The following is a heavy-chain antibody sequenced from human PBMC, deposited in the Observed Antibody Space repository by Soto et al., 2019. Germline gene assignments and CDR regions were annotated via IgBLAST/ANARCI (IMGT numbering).Heavy chain of an antibody. V-gene: IGHV1-2*02. J-gene: IGHJ4*02. CDR2: INTLSGDT. CDR1: GYNFSGYY. Sequence: QVQLVQSGAEVKKPGASVKVSCKASGYNFSGYYMHWVRQAPGQGLEWMGWINTLSGDTSFPQKFQGRLAMTRDTSIDTAFMEVSRLTSDDTAIYYCARSLLNVILPLGYWGQGTLVSVSS. CDR3: ARSLLNVILPLGY. D-gene: IGHD3-3*02.